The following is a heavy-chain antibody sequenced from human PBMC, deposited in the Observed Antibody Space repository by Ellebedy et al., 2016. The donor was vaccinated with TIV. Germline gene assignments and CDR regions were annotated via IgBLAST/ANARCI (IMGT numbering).Heavy chain of an antibody. V-gene: IGHV3-49*04. CDR3: TRDLTTLAAAGTGIYYYTMDV. CDR1: GFTFGDYA. J-gene: IGHJ6*02. Sequence: GGSLRLSXTASGFTFGDYAMSWVRQAPGKGLEWVSFIRSKAYGGTTEYAASVKGRCTISRDDSKSIAYLQMNSLKAEDTAVYYCTRDLTTLAAAGTGIYYYTMDVWGQGTTVTVSS. CDR2: IRSKAYGGTT. D-gene: IGHD6-13*01.